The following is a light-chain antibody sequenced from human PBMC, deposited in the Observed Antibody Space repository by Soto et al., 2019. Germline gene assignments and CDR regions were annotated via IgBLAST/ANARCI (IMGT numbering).Light chain of an antibody. CDR3: PQEYDYSWT. CDR2: AVS. Sequence: IQMANSPSSHCTSVGDRVTLTSRASQPPARYLGWYQQKPGKPPNRLIYAVSHLQSGPATTFGGSAYGTDFSLTIYRMQPEDFGTYFCPQEYDYSWTVGQGHNV. CDR1: QPPARY. V-gene: IGKV1-6*01. J-gene: IGKJ1*01.